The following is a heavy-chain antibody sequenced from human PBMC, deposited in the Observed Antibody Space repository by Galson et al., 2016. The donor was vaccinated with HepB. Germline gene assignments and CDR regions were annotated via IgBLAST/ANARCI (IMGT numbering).Heavy chain of an antibody. J-gene: IGHJ4*02. V-gene: IGHV3-53*01. CDR2: FYSGGSGGGT. CDR1: GFTVSSSY. CDR3: AGSLTIFGVLIPWAY. Sequence: SLRLSCAASGFTVSSSYMSWVRQAPGKGLEWVSIFYSGGSGGGTHNADSVKGRFSISRDNSKNTLYLQMNSLRAEDTAVYYCAGSLTIFGVLIPWAYWGQGTLVTVSS. D-gene: IGHD3-3*01.